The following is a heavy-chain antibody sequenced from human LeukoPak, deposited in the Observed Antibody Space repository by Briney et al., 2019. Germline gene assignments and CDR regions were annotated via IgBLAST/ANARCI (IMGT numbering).Heavy chain of an antibody. CDR3: AKDLRYDFWSGFDY. CDR1: GFTFSSYA. J-gene: IGHJ4*02. V-gene: IGHV3-23*01. CDR2: FSGSGGST. Sequence: GGSLRLSCAASGFTFSSYAMSWVRQAPGKGLGWVSAFSGSGGSTYYADSVKGRFTISRDNSKNTLYLQMNSLRAEDTAVYYCAKDLRYDFWSGFDYWGQGTLVTVSS. D-gene: IGHD3-3*01.